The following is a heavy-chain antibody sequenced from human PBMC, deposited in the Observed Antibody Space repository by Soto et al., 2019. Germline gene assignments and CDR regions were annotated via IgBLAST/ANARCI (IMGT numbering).Heavy chain of an antibody. Sequence: GESLKISCKGSGYIFTTYWISWVRQMPGKGLEWMGRIDPSDSYTNYSPYFQGHVTISADKSISTAYLQWSSLKASDTAMYYCARLLGYYYGMDVWGQGTTVTVSS. D-gene: IGHD3-10*01. CDR1: GYIFTTYW. V-gene: IGHV5-10-1*01. J-gene: IGHJ6*02. CDR2: IDPSDSYT. CDR3: ARLLGYYYGMDV.